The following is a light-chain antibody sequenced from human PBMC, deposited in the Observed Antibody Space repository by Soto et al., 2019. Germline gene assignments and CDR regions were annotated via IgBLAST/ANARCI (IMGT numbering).Light chain of an antibody. J-gene: IGKJ1*01. CDR3: QQSYSTPRT. V-gene: IGKV1-39*01. CDR2: AAS. CDR1: QSISSY. Sequence: DIQMTQSPSSLSASVGDRVTITCRASQSISSYLNWYQQKPGKAPKLLIYAASSLQSGVPSRFSGSGSGTDFTLTISSLQTEDFATYYFQQSYSTPRTFGQGTKVEIK.